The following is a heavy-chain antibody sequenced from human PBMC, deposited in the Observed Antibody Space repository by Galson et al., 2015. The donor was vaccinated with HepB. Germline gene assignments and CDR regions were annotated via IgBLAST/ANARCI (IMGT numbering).Heavy chain of an antibody. Sequence: SLRLSCAASGFTFSSYAMHWVRQAPGKGLEWVAVISYDGSNKYYADSVKGRFTISRDNSKNTLYLQMNSLRAEDTAVYYCAKSRGSYDFNFDFWGQGTLVTVSP. V-gene: IGHV3-30-3*02. CDR2: ISYDGSNK. CDR3: AKSRGSYDFNFDF. D-gene: IGHD3-3*01. J-gene: IGHJ4*02. CDR1: GFTFSSYA.